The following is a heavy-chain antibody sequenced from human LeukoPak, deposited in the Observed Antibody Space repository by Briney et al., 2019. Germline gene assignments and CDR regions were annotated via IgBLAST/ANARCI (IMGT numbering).Heavy chain of an antibody. J-gene: IGHJ5*02. V-gene: IGHV1-2*02. Sequence: GASVKVSCKASGYTFTSYDINWVRQAPGQGLEWMGWINPNSGGTNYAQKFQGRVTMTRDTSISTAYMELSRLRSDDTAVYYCARAFNDFWSGYSNWFDPWGQGTLVTVSS. CDR1: GYTFTSYD. D-gene: IGHD3-3*01. CDR2: INPNSGGT. CDR3: ARAFNDFWSGYSNWFDP.